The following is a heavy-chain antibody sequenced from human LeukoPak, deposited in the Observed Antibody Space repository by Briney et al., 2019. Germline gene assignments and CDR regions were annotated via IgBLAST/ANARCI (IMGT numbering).Heavy chain of an antibody. Sequence: GASVKVSCKASGGTSSSYAISWVRQAPGQGLEWMGGIIPIFGTANYAQKFQGRVTITADESTSTAYMELSSLRSEDTAVYYCASSIAVAGLAFDYWGQGTLVTVSS. V-gene: IGHV1-69*13. CDR3: ASSIAVAGLAFDY. CDR2: IIPIFGTA. D-gene: IGHD6-19*01. J-gene: IGHJ4*02. CDR1: GGTSSSYA.